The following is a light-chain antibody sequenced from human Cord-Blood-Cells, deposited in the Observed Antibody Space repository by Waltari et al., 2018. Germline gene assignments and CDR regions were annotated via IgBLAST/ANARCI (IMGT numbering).Light chain of an antibody. J-gene: IGKJ1*01. CDR1: QSISSW. CDR3: QQDNSYWT. CDR2: KAS. V-gene: IGKV1-5*03. Sequence: DFQMTQSPSTLSASVGDRVTITCQDSQSISSWLALYLLKPGKAPKLLIYKASSVESGVPSRVSGSGSGIEFTLTISSLQPDDFATYCCQQDNSYWTFGQVSKVEIK.